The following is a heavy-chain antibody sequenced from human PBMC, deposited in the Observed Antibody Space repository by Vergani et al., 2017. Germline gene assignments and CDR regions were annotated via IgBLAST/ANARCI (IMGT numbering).Heavy chain of an antibody. CDR3: ATRRYRLLDAFDI. V-gene: IGHV4-30-4*01. Sequence: QVQLQESGPGLVKPSQTLSLTCTVSGGSISSGGYYWSWIRQPPGKGLEWIGYIYYSGSTYYNPSLKSRVTISVDTAKNQFSLKLSSVTAADTAVYYCATRRYRLLDAFDIWGQGTMVTVSS. D-gene: IGHD2-15*01. CDR2: IYYSGST. CDR1: GGSISSGGYY. J-gene: IGHJ3*02.